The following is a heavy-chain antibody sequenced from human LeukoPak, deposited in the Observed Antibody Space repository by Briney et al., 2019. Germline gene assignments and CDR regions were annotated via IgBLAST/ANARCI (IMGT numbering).Heavy chain of an antibody. J-gene: IGHJ4*02. D-gene: IGHD3-22*01. V-gene: IGHV4-4*07. CDR1: GGSISSYY. CDR3: ARGLIYAVQDYYDGAYVY. CDR2: IYTSGST. Sequence: PSETLSLTCTVSGGSISSYYWSWIRQPAGKGLEWIGRIYTSGSTNYNPSLKSRVTMSVDTSKNQFSLKLSSVTAADTAVYYCARGLIYAVQDYYDGAYVYWGQGTLVTVSS.